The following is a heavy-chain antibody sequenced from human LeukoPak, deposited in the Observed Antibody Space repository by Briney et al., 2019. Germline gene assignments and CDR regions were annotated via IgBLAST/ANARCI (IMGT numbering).Heavy chain of an antibody. J-gene: IGHJ6*03. CDR1: GGSFSGYY. CDR3: AREMIVVYMDV. V-gene: IGHV4-34*01. CDR2: INHSGST. Sequence: SETLSLTCAVYGGSFSGYYWSWIRQPPGKGLEWIGEINHSGSTNYNPSLKSRVTISVDTSKNQFSLKLSSVTAADTAVYYCAREMIVVYMDVWGKGTTVTVSS. D-gene: IGHD3-22*01.